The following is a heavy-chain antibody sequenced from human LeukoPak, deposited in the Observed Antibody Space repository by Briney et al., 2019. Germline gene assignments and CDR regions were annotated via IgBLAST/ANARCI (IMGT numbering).Heavy chain of an antibody. D-gene: IGHD2-15*01. CDR3: ARHHGISVLYYFDY. Sequence: SETLSLTCTVSGGSISSSSYYWGWIRQPPGKGLEWIGSIYYSGSTYYNTSLKSRVTISVDTSKNQFSLKLSSVTAADTAVYYCARHHGISVLYYFDYWGQGTLVTVSS. J-gene: IGHJ4*02. CDR2: IYYSGST. CDR1: GGSISSSSYY. V-gene: IGHV4-39*01.